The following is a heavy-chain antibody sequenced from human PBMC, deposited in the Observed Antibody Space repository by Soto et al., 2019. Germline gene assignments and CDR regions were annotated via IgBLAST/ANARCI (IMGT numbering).Heavy chain of an antibody. Sequence: PSETLSLTCTVSGGSISNSDDFWAWMRQPPGKGLEWVGTISHTGSPRYNPSLKSRVTISVDTSKNQFSLRLPSVTAADTAVFYCASQLESTTYFDYWGRGTLVTVSS. CDR3: ASQLESTTYFDY. CDR2: ISHTGSP. CDR1: GGSISNSDDF. V-gene: IGHV4-39*01. J-gene: IGHJ4*02. D-gene: IGHD1-1*01.